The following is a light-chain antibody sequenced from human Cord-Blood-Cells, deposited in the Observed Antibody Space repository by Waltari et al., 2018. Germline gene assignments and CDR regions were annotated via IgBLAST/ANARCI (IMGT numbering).Light chain of an antibody. V-gene: IGLV2-14*01. J-gene: IGLJ1*01. Sequence: QSALTQPASVSGSPGQSITISCTGTSRDVGGYNDVPWYQQHPGKAPKLMIYEVSNRPSGVSNRFSGSKSGNTASLTISGLQAEDEADYYCSSYTSSSTLVFGTGTKVTVL. CDR3: SSYTSSSTLV. CDR2: EVS. CDR1: SRDVGGYND.